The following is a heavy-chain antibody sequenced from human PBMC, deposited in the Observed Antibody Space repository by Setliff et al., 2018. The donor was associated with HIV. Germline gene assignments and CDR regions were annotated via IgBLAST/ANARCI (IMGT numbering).Heavy chain of an antibody. CDR1: GHPFSDYD. CDR3: ASGKGVRGVIIRGGLDV. Sequence: ASVKVSCKTSGHPFSDYDIIWVRRATGQGLEWMGWMDPNSGATGYAQKFKDRFIMTRDTSISTAYMELGSLTSEDTAGYYCASGKGVRGVIIRGGLDVWGKGTTVTVSS. D-gene: IGHD3-10*01. CDR2: MDPNSGAT. J-gene: IGHJ6*04. V-gene: IGHV1-8*01.